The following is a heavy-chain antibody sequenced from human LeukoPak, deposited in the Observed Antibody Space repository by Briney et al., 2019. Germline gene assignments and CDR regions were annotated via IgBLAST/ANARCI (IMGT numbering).Heavy chain of an antibody. J-gene: IGHJ3*01. CDR1: GGSISSYY. CDR3: ARETEKQWQY. D-gene: IGHD6-19*01. Sequence: SETLSLTCTVSGGSISSYYWSRIRQSPGKGLEWIASMFHSGSTYYNPSLKSRVTMSVDTSKNQFSLRLSSVTAADTAVYYCARETEKQWQYWGQGTTVSVSS. CDR2: MFHSGST. V-gene: IGHV4-59*04.